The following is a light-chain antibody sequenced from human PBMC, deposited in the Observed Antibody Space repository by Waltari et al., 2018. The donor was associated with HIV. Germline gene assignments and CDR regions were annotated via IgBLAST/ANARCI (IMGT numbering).Light chain of an antibody. J-gene: IGLJ3*02. Sequence: SALTQPASVSASPGQSITISCAGPSSAVGSYSLVSWYQQHPDKAPKLIIYEVTKRPSGISNLFSGSKSGNTASLTISGLQAEDEADYYCCSYAGSSTWVFGGGTKLTVL. CDR2: EVT. CDR1: SSAVGSYSL. CDR3: CSYAGSSTWV. V-gene: IGLV2-23*02.